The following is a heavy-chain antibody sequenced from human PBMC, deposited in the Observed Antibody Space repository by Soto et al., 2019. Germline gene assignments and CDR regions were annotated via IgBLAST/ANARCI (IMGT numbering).Heavy chain of an antibody. Sequence: EVQLLESGGGLVQPGGSLRLSCAASGFTFSSYAMSWVRQAPGKGLEWVSAISGSGGSTYYADSVKGRFTISRDNSKNTLYLQMNSLRAEDTAVDYCAKDKEGVVVPAAIFDYWGQGTLVTVSS. D-gene: IGHD2-2*01. V-gene: IGHV3-23*01. CDR3: AKDKEGVVVPAAIFDY. J-gene: IGHJ4*02. CDR2: ISGSGGST. CDR1: GFTFSSYA.